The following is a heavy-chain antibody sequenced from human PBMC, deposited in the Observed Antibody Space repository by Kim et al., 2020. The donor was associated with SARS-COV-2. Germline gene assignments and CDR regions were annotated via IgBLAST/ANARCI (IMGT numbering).Heavy chain of an antibody. CDR2: MNPNSGNT. V-gene: IGHV1-8*01. D-gene: IGHD6-13*01. J-gene: IGHJ6*03. CDR3: ARGFRAAAGPFYYYYYMDV. CDR1: GYTFTSYD. Sequence: ASEKVSCKASGYTFTSYDINWVRQATGQGLEWMGWMNPNSGNTGYAQKFQGRVTMTRNTSISTAYMELSSLRSEDTAVYYCARGFRAAAGPFYYYYYMDVWGKGNTVTVSS.